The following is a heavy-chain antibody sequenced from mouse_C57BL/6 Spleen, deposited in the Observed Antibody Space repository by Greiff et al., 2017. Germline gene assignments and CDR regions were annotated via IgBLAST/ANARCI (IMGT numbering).Heavy chain of an antibody. CDR3: ARKRYGNYVDY. CDR2: INPYNGDT. D-gene: IGHD2-10*02. V-gene: IGHV1-20*01. Sequence: LVEPGDSVKISCKASGYSFTGYFMNWVMQSHGKSLEWIGRINPYNGDTFYNQKFKGKATLTVDKSSSTAHMGLLSLTSADSAVYYCARKRYGNYVDYWGQGTTLTVSS. CDR1: GYSFTGYF. J-gene: IGHJ2*01.